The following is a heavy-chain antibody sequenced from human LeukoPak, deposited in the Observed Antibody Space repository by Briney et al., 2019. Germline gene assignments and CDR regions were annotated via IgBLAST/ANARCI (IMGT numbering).Heavy chain of an antibody. D-gene: IGHD3-9*01. CDR1: GGSISTAY. Sequence: SETLSLTCTVSGGSISTAYWSWIRQPPGKGLEWIGYIYYSGNTNYNPSLKSRVTISVDTSKNQFSLKLSSVTAADTAVYYCARHRYDILTGYVNWFDPWGQGTLVTVSS. CDR2: IYYSGNT. V-gene: IGHV4-59*08. J-gene: IGHJ5*02. CDR3: ARHRYDILTGYVNWFDP.